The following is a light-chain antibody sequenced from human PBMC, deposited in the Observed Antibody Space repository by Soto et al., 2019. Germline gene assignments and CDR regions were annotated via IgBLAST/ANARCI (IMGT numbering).Light chain of an antibody. V-gene: IGLV2-14*01. CDR2: EVS. CDR3: SSYTSSSTLV. CDR1: SSDVGGYNY. J-gene: IGLJ1*01. Sequence: QSALTQPASVSGSPGQSITISCTGTSSDVGGYNYVSWYQPHPGKAPKLMIYEVSNRPSGVSNRVSGTKSGNTASLTISGLQAEDEADYYCSSYTSSSTLVFGTGTKLTVL.